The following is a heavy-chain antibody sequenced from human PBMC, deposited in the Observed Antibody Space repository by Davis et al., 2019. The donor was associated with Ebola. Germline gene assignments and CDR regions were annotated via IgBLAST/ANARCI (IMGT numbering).Heavy chain of an antibody. CDR2: IYYSGST. CDR1: GGSITSNSYS. J-gene: IGHJ4*02. Sequence: MPSETLSLTCTVSGGSITSNSYSWGWIRQPPGKGLEWIGYIYYSGSTYYNSSLKSRVFISIDTSKNQFSLRLSSVTAADTAMYYCVKDDVTAGRFNYWGQGSLVTVSS. CDR3: VKDDVTAGRFNY. D-gene: IGHD1-20*01. V-gene: IGHV4-39*07.